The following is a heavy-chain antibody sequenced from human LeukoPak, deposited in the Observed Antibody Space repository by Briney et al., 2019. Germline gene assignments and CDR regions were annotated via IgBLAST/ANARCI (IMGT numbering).Heavy chain of an antibody. CDR2: INPNSGGT. V-gene: IGHV1-2*02. CDR1: GGTFSSYA. D-gene: IGHD5-24*01. J-gene: IGHJ4*02. Sequence: GSSVKVSCKASGGTFSSYAISWVRQAPGQGLEWMGWINPNSGGTNYAQKFQGRVTMTRDTSISTAYMELSRLRSDDTAVYYCARDRKDGYNSFDYWGQGTLVTVS. CDR3: ARDRKDGYNSFDY.